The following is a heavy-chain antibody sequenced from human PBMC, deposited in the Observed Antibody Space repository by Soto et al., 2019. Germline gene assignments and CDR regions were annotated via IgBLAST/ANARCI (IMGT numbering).Heavy chain of an antibody. CDR3: ARGSAYSDYDPEY. J-gene: IGHJ4*02. Sequence: GGSLRLSCEASGFIFGSYAMNWVRQVPGKGPEWVAVLSTDGSTPYYADSVRGRFTISRDNSKSTLFLHMNSLRAEDTAVYYCARGSAYSDYDPEYWGQGALVTVSS. D-gene: IGHD4-17*01. CDR2: LSTDGSTP. V-gene: IGHV3-30*07. CDR1: GFIFGSYA.